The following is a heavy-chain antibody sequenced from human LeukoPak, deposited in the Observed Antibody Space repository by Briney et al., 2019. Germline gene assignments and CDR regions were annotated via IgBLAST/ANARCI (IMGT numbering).Heavy chain of an antibody. Sequence: ASVTVSCKASGYTFTSYDINWVRQATGQGLEWMGWMNPNSGNTGYAQKFQGRVTITRNTSISTAYMELSSLRSEDTAVYYCARRSGYYYMDVWGKGTTVTISS. CDR2: MNPNSGNT. J-gene: IGHJ6*03. CDR3: ARRSGYYYMDV. D-gene: IGHD3-10*01. CDR1: GYTFTSYD. V-gene: IGHV1-8*01.